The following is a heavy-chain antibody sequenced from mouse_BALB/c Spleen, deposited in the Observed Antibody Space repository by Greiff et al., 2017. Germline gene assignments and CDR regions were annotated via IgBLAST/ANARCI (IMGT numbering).Heavy chain of an antibody. CDR3: ARNYRSGFDY. V-gene: IGHV1-14*01. D-gene: IGHD2-14*01. Sequence: EVKLVESGPELVKPGASVKMSCKASGYTFTSYVMHWVKQKPGQGLEWIGYINPYNDGTKYNEKFKGKATLTSDKSSSTAYMELSSLTSEDSAVYYCARNYRSGFDYWGQGTTLTVSS. CDR2: INPYNDGT. J-gene: IGHJ2*01. CDR1: GYTFTSYV.